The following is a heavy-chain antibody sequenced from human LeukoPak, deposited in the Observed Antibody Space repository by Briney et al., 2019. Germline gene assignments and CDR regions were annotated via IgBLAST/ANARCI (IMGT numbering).Heavy chain of an antibody. J-gene: IGHJ6*03. D-gene: IGHD3-10*01. V-gene: IGHV4-59*11. CDR2: IYYSGST. CDR1: GGSISSHY. CDR3: ARDLGRSSFRFGELLPKAETYYYYYMDV. Sequence: PSETLSLTCTVSGGSISSHYWSWIRQPPGKGLEWIGYIYYSGSTNYNPSLKSRVTISVDTSKHQFSLKLSSVTAADTAVYYCARDLGRSSFRFGELLPKAETYYYYYMDVWGKGTTVTVSS.